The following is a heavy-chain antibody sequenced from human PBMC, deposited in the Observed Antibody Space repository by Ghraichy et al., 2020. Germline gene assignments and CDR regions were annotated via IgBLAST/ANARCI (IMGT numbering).Heavy chain of an antibody. D-gene: IGHD4-23*01. V-gene: IGHV3-21*01. Sequence: GGSLRLSCAASGFTFSSYAMNWVRQAPGKGLEWVSSISTRSTYKNYAASVKGRFTVSRDNAKNSLFLQMDSLRADDTAVYYCARDVGFDNSAGGLDVWGHGTVVMVSS. CDR1: GFTFSSYA. J-gene: IGHJ6*02. CDR2: ISTRSTYK. CDR3: ARDVGFDNSAGGLDV.